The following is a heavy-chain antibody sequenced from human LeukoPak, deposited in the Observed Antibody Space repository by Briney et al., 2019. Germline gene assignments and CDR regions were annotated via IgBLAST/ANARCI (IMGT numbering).Heavy chain of an antibody. D-gene: IGHD2-21*02. CDR3: AKGDTS. Sequence: PGGSLRLSCAASGFNFSNYDMHWVRQAPGKGLEWVAFIRYDGSDKYYADSVKGRFTISIDTSKNTLYLQMNSLGTDDTAVYHCAKGDTSWGQGTLVTVSS. V-gene: IGHV3-30*02. CDR2: IRYDGSDK. J-gene: IGHJ5*02. CDR1: GFNFSNYD.